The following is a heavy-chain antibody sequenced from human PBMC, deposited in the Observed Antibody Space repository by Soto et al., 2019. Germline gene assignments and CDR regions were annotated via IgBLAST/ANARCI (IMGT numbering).Heavy chain of an antibody. CDR3: VSSLNYDFWRDGGRHFYFDY. D-gene: IGHD3-3*01. Sequence: QVQLQESGPGLVKPSGTLSLTCAVSGGSISSSYWWNWVRQTPRGGLEWIGKIYHGCTTNYNPSLKNRVTISVDKSKNQFSLKLTSVTAADTAVYYCVSSLNYDFWRDGGRHFYFDYWGRGILATVSS. CDR2: IYHGCTT. J-gene: IGHJ4*02. V-gene: IGHV4-4*02. CDR1: GGSISSSYW.